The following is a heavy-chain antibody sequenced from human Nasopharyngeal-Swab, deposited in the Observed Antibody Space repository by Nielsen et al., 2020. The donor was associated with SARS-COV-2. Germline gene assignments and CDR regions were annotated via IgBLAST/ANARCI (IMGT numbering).Heavy chain of an antibody. V-gene: IGHV4-34*01. J-gene: IGHJ6*03. CDR1: GGSFSDNY. CDR2: IKHSGST. Sequence: SETLCLTCAVSGGSFSDNYWGWIRQPPGKGLAWNGEIKHSGSTNYKPSSKNRVTISEDTSKSQFSLKLTSVTAADTSVYHCARGLSGVVPAPILGLGPYYYFYYMDVWGKGTTVTVSS. CDR3: ARGLSGVVPAPILGLGPYYYFYYMDV. D-gene: IGHD2-2*01.